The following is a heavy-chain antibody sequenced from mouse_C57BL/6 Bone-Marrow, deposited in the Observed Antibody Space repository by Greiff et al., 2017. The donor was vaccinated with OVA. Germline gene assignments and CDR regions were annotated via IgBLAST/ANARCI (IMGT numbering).Heavy chain of an antibody. CDR1: GYTFTNYW. CDR2: IYPGGGYT. Sequence: VKLMESGAELVRPGTSVKMSCKASGYTFTNYWIGWAKQRPGHGLEWIGDIYPGGGYTNYNEKFKGKATLTADNSSSTAYMQFSSLTSEDSAIYYCARGPITTVYFDYWGQGTTLTVSS. J-gene: IGHJ2*01. CDR3: ARGPITTVYFDY. V-gene: IGHV1-63*01. D-gene: IGHD1-1*01.